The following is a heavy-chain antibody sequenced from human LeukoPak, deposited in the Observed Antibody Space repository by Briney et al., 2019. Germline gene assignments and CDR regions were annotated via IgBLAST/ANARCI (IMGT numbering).Heavy chain of an antibody. V-gene: IGHV5-51*01. CDR2: IYPGDSDT. D-gene: IGHD6-19*01. J-gene: IGHJ5*02. CDR1: GYSFTDYW. Sequence: GESLKISCKGSGYSFTDYWIGWVRQMPGKGLEWMGIIYPGDSDTRYSPSFQGQVTISVGKSISTAYLQWSSLKASDTAMYYCARHSFSSGWYPWGQGTLVTVSS. CDR3: ARHSFSSGWYP.